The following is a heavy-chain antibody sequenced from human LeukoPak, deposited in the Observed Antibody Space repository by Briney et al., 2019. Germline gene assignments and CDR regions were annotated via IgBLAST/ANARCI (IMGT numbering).Heavy chain of an antibody. J-gene: IGHJ4*02. D-gene: IGHD3-10*01. Sequence: GGSVKASCKASGYTFTGYYIHWGRPAPGQGLEWVGWINPNGGGTKFAQKFQGRVTITRDTSITTAYMELSGLGSDDTAVYYCGSWDYGSGSYSPYYWGQGTLVTVSS. V-gene: IGHV1-2*02. CDR1: GYTFTGYY. CDR3: GSWDYGSGSYSPYY. CDR2: INPNGGGT.